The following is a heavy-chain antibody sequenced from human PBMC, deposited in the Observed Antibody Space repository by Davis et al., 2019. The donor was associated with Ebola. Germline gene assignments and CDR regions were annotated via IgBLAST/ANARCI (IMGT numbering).Heavy chain of an antibody. V-gene: IGHV3-7*01. CDR1: GFTFSSYW. CDR2: IKQDGSEK. D-gene: IGHD3-10*01. Sequence: GGSLRLSCAASGFTFSSYWMSWVRQAPGKRLEWAANIKQDGSEKYYVDSVKGRFTISRDNAKNSLYLQMNSLRAEDTAVYYCARERITMVQGVIITGYFDYWGQGTLVTVSS. J-gene: IGHJ4*02. CDR3: ARERITMVQGVIITGYFDY.